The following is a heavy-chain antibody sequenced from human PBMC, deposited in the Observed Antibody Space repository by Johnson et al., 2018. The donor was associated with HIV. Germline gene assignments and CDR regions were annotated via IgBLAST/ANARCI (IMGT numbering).Heavy chain of an antibody. Sequence: VQLVESGGGVVQPGRSLRLSCAASGFTFTHFAMDWVRQAPGKGLEWVANIKQDGSEKYYVDSVKGRFTISRDNAKNSLYLQMNSLRAEDTAVYYVRVVGDAFDILGQGTMVTVSS. CDR3: RVVGDAFDI. D-gene: IGHD2-15*01. V-gene: IGHV3-7*01. J-gene: IGHJ3*02. CDR2: IKQDGSEK. CDR1: GFTFTHFA.